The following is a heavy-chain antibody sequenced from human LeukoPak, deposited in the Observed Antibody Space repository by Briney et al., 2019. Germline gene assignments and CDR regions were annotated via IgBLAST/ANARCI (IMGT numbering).Heavy chain of an antibody. CDR3: AREIFGSGSYPDY. Sequence: SVKISCKASGFTFSRSVVQWVRQARGQGLEWMGWIVVGSGNTNYAEKFQRRVTITRDMSTSTAYMEVSSLRSEDTAVYYCAREIFGSGSYPDYWGQGTLVTASS. J-gene: IGHJ4*02. D-gene: IGHD3-10*01. CDR1: GFTFSRSV. CDR2: IVVGSGNT. V-gene: IGHV1-58*01.